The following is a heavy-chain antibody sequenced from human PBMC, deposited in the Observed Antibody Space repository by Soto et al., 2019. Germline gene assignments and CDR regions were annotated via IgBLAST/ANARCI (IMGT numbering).Heavy chain of an antibody. D-gene: IGHD6-19*01. CDR2: IYYSGST. V-gene: IGHV4-59*01. Sequence: PSETLSLTCTVSGGSISSYYWSWIRQPPGKGLEWIGYIYYSGSTNYNPSLKSRVTISVDTSKNQFSLKLSSVTAADTAVYYCARASPYSSGWDNWFDPWGQGTLVT. CDR1: GGSISSYY. CDR3: ARASPYSSGWDNWFDP. J-gene: IGHJ5*02.